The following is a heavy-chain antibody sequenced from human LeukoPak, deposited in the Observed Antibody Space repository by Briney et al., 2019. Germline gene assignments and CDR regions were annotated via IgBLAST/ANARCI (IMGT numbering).Heavy chain of an antibody. D-gene: IGHD4-17*01. Sequence: SVKVSCKASGGTFSSYAISWVRQAPGQGLEWMGGIIPIFGTANYAQKFQGRVTITADESTSTAYMELSSLRSEDTAVYYCARDLMTTVTNFYYYMDVWGKGTTVTVSS. CDR3: ARDLMTTVTNFYYYMDV. V-gene: IGHV1-69*13. J-gene: IGHJ6*03. CDR2: IIPIFGTA. CDR1: GGTFSSYA.